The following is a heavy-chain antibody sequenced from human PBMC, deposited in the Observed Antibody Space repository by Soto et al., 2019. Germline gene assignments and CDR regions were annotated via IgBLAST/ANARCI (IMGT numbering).Heavy chain of an antibody. CDR2: ISYDGSNK. V-gene: IGHV3-30*18. CDR1: GFTFSSYG. J-gene: IGHJ3*02. Sequence: QVQLVESGGGVVQPGRSLRLSCAASGFTFSSYGIHWVRQAPGKGLEWVAVISYDGSNKYYADSVKGRFTISRDNSKNTLYLQMNSLRAEDTAVYYCAKVLSHPIDAFDIWGQGTMVTVSS. CDR3: AKVLSHPIDAFDI.